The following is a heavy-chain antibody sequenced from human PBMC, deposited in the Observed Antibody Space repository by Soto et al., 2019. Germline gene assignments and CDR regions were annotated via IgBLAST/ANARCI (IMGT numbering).Heavy chain of an antibody. CDR1: GGSISYYY. D-gene: IGHD1-26*01. Sequence: ASETLSLTCTVSGGSISYYYWSWIRQPPGKGLEWIGYMYYSGSTNYNPSLKSRVTISVDTSKKQFSLKLNSVTAADTAVYYCVRGSGNYYYYGLDVWGLGTTVTVSS. J-gene: IGHJ6*02. V-gene: IGHV4-59*01. CDR3: VRGSGNYYYYGLDV. CDR2: MYYSGST.